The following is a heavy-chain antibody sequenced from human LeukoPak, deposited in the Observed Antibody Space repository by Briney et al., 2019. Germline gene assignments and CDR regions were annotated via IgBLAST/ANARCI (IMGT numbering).Heavy chain of an antibody. CDR1: GGSFSSYY. CDR2: IYYSGST. Sequence: SETLSLTCTVSGGSFSSYYWSWIRQPPGKGLEWIGYIYYSGSTNYNPSLKSRVTISVDTSKNQFSLKLSSVTAADTAVYYCARGAHCSSTSCYILVYYYYYMDVWGKGTTVTVSS. J-gene: IGHJ6*03. D-gene: IGHD2-2*02. CDR3: ARGAHCSSTSCYILVYYYYYMDV. V-gene: IGHV4-59*01.